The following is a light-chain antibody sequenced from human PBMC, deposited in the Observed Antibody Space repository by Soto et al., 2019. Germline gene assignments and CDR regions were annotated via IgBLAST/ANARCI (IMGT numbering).Light chain of an antibody. V-gene: IGLV1-44*01. CDR2: RTT. Sequence: QSVLTQPPSVSGTPGQRVSIFCSGSSSNIGTNTVNWYQQFPGTAPQLLFFRTTQRASGVPARFSASRSGTSASLAISGLQSEDEADYFCAAWDDTVEGVLFGGGTKVTVL. CDR1: SSNIGTNT. J-gene: IGLJ3*02. CDR3: AAWDDTVEGVL.